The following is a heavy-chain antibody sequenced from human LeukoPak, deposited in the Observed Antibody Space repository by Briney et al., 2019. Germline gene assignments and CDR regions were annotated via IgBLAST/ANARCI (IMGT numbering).Heavy chain of an antibody. J-gene: IGHJ6*04. CDR1: GGTFSSYA. Sequence: ASVKVSCKASGGTFSSYAISWVRQAPGQGLEWMGGIIPIFGTANYAQKFQGRVTITADESTSTAYMELSSLRPEDTAVYYCARGKAVADYYYYYGMDVWGKGTTVTVSS. V-gene: IGHV1-69*13. D-gene: IGHD6-19*01. CDR2: IIPIFGTA. CDR3: ARGKAVADYYYYYGMDV.